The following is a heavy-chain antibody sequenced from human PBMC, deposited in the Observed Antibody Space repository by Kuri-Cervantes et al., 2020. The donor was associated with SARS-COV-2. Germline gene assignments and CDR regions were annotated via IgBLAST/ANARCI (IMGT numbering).Heavy chain of an antibody. J-gene: IGHJ6*02. CDR1: GGTFSSYA. V-gene: IGHV1-69*06. D-gene: IGHD3-10*01. CDR3: AREGAGTLHTSRYYGMDV. Sequence: SVKVSCKASGGTFSSYAISWVRQAPGQGLEWMGGIIPIFGTANYAQKFQGRVTITADKSTSTAYMELSSLRSEDTAVYYCAREGAGTLHTSRYYGMDVWGQGTTVTVSS. CDR2: IIPIFGTA.